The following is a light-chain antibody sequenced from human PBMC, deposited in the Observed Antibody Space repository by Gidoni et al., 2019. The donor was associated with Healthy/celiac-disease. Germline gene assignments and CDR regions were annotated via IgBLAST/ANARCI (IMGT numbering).Light chain of an antibody. CDR2: GAS. Sequence: IVLTQSPGTLSLSPGERAPLSCRASQSVSSSYLAWYQQKPGQAPRLLIYGASSRATGIPDRFSGRGSGTDFTLTISRLEPEDFAVYYCQQYGSSPRTFGQGTKLEIK. CDR3: QQYGSSPRT. CDR1: QSVSSSY. J-gene: IGKJ2*01. V-gene: IGKV3-20*01.